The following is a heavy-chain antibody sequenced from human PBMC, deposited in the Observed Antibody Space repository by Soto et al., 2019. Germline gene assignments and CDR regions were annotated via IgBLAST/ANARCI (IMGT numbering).Heavy chain of an antibody. CDR1: GYTFTTHG. D-gene: IGHD3-16*01. V-gene: IGHV1-18*04. CDR2: INPYNPNT. CDR3: ARDRVAGIWGDAFDI. J-gene: IGHJ3*02. Sequence: QVQLVQSGTEVKKPGASVKVSCKTSGYTFTTHGINWVRQAPGQGLEWMGWINPYNPNTNNAQKRQGRVTMTTATSTTTAYMDLRSLTSDDTAGYYCARDRVAGIWGDAFDIWGQGTVVTVSS.